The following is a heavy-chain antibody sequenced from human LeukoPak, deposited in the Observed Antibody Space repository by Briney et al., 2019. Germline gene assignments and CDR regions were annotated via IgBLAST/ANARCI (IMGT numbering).Heavy chain of an antibody. CDR3: ARNSRVASTSGLNY. J-gene: IGHJ4*02. V-gene: IGHV1-69*13. CDR1: GGSFSSYP. D-gene: IGHD5-12*01. CDR2: ITPIFGEA. Sequence: ASVKVSCKVSGGSFSSYPISWVRQAPGQGLEWMGEITPIFGEAQNAEKFQGRVTITADEPTSAVYMELTSLRLDDTAMYYCARNSRVASTSGLNYWGQGTLVTVSS.